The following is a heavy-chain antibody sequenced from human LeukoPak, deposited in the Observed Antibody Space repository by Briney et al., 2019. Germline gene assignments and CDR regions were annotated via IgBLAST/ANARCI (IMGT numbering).Heavy chain of an antibody. CDR3: ARSQNYGGLSPFDY. CDR1: GFTFSSYG. V-gene: IGHV3-33*01. D-gene: IGHD4-17*01. Sequence: GGSLRLSCAASGFTFSSYGMHWVRQAPGKGLEWVAVIWYDGSNKYYADSVKGRFTISRDNSKNTLYLQMNSLRAEDTAVYYCARSQNYGGLSPFDYWGQGTLVTVSS. J-gene: IGHJ4*02. CDR2: IWYDGSNK.